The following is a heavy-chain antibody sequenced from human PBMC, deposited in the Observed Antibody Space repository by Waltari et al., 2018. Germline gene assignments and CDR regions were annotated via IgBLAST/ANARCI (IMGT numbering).Heavy chain of an antibody. D-gene: IGHD3-3*01. CDR3: ARGGPAIFGVLITKRFDY. V-gene: IGHV1-2*06. CDR2: SNPNSGGT. J-gene: IGHJ4*02. Sequence: QVQLVQSGAEVKKPGASVKVSCQASGYSFTDYYMHWVRQAPGQGLEWMGRSNPNSGGTNYTQKFQGRVTMTRDTSISTAYMGLSRLRSDDTAVYYCARGGPAIFGVLITKRFDYWGQGTLVTVSS. CDR1: GYSFTDYY.